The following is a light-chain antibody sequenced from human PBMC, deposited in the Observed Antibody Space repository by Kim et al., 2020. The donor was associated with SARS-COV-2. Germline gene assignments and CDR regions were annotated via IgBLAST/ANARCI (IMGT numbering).Light chain of an antibody. V-gene: IGLV3-1*01. CDR1: KLGDRY. CDR3: QAWDSSIVV. CDR2: QDN. Sequence: VSPGQTAIIACSGDKLGDRYACWYQQKPGQSPVLVIYQDNKRPSGIPERFSGSNSGNTATLTISGTQAMDEADYYCQAWDSSIVVFGGGTQLTVL. J-gene: IGLJ2*01.